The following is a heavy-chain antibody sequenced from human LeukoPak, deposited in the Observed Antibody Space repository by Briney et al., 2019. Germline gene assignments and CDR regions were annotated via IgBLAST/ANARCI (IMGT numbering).Heavy chain of an antibody. CDR3: AKSITIFAVVTGFDY. CDR1: GFTFSSYA. D-gene: IGHD3-3*01. J-gene: IGHJ4*02. CDR2: ISDSGGST. Sequence: LPGGSLRLSCAASGFTFSSYAMSWVRQAPGKGLEWVSTISDSGGSTYYADSVKGRFTISRDNSKNTLYLQMNSLRAEDTAVYYRAKSITIFAVVTGFDYWGQGTLVTVSS. V-gene: IGHV3-23*01.